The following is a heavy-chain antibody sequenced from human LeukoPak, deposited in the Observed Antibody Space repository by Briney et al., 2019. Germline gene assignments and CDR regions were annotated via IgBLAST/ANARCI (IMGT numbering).Heavy chain of an antibody. D-gene: IGHD1-26*01. Sequence: PGGSLRLSCAASGFTVSSNYMSWVRQAPGKGLEWVSLIYSGGSTSYADSVKGRFTFSRDNSKNTLYLQMNSLRAEDTAVYYCARDKVGATNYFDYWGQGTLVTVSS. CDR3: ARDKVGATNYFDY. CDR2: IYSGGST. V-gene: IGHV3-53*05. CDR1: GFTVSSNY. J-gene: IGHJ4*02.